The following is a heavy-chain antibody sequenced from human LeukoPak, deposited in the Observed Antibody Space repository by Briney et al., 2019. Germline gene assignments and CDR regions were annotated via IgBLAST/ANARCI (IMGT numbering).Heavy chain of an antibody. CDR3: ARVRDDFWSTYFDY. V-gene: IGHV3-7*01. J-gene: IGHJ4*02. CDR2: IKQDGSEK. Sequence: GGSLRLSCAASGFTFSSYWMSWVRQAPGKGLGWVANIKQDGSEKYYVDSVKGRFTISRDNAKNSLYLQMNSLRAEDTAVYYCARVRDDFWSTYFDYWGQGTLVTVSS. CDR1: GFTFSSYW. D-gene: IGHD3-3*01.